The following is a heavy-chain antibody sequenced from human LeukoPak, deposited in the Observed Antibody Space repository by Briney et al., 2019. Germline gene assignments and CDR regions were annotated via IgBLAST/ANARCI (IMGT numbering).Heavy chain of an antibody. CDR2: IYYSGST. CDR1: GGSISSYY. J-gene: IGHJ6*02. CDR3: ARVDIVVEDGMDV. Sequence: PSETLSLTCTVSGGSISSYYWSWIRQPPGKGLEWIGYIYYSGSTNYNPSLKSRVTISVDTSKNQFSLKLSSVTAADTAVYYCARVDIVVEDGMDVWGQGTTVTVSS. D-gene: IGHD2-2*01. V-gene: IGHV4-59*12.